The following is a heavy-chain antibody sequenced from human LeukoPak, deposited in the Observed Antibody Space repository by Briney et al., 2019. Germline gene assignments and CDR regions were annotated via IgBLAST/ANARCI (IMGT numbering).Heavy chain of an antibody. CDR1: GYTFTGYY. CDR3: AREMGDTAVASALAF. J-gene: IGHJ4*02. Sequence: ASVKVSCKASGYTFTGYYMHWVRQAPGQGLEWMGWINPNSGGTNYAQKFQGRVTMTWDTSISTAYMELSSLRSDDTAVYYCAREMGDTAVASALAFWGQGTLVTVSS. CDR2: INPNSGGT. V-gene: IGHV1-2*02. D-gene: IGHD5-18*01.